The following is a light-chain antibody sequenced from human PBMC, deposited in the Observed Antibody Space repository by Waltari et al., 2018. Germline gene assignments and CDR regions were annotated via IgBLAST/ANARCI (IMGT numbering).Light chain of an antibody. CDR1: SSDVGGHNY. V-gene: IGLV2-14*01. CDR2: EVN. Sequence: QSALTQPASVSGSPGQSITISCTGTSSDVGGHNYVSWYQNHPGKAPKLMIYEVNNRPSGVSTLFSGSKSGNTASLPISDLQAEDEADYHCSSYTSSSTVVFGGGTKLTVL. CDR3: SSYTSSSTVV. J-gene: IGLJ2*01.